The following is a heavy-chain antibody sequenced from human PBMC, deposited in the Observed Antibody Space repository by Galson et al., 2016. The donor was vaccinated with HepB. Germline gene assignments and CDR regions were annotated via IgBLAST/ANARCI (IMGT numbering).Heavy chain of an antibody. Sequence: SVKVSCKVSGDPFSTYSYSWVRQAPGQGLEWMGRLVPILDKPAYTQNFQDRITITADKSTNPVSVEVTSLRSEDTAMYYCTRDSGGPYPYFLLWGQGTLVTVSS. CDR2: LVPILDKP. CDR1: GDPFSTYS. J-gene: IGHJ1*01. D-gene: IGHD2-15*01. CDR3: TRDSGGPYPYFLL. V-gene: IGHV1-69*10.